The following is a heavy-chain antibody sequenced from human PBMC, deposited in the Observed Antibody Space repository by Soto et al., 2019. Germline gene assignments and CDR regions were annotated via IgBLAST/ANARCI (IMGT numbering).Heavy chain of an antibody. V-gene: IGHV3-30*18. CDR1: GFTFRSYG. D-gene: IGHD6-13*01. CDR2: ISFDGSSK. CDR3: AKDHFPQQLAHFEI. J-gene: IGHJ3*02. Sequence: PGGSLRLSCAASGFTFRSYGMHWVRQAPGKGLEWVAVISFDGSSKYSADSVKGRFTVSRDNSNNTLYLKMNSLRTEDTDVYYSAKDHFPQQLAHFEIWGQGTMVTVSS.